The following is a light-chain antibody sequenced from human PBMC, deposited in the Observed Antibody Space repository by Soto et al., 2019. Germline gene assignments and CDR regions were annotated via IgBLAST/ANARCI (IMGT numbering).Light chain of an antibody. CDR1: SSNIWARYD. CDR2: GNS. V-gene: IGLV1-40*01. CDR3: QSYDSSLSGSV. J-gene: IGLJ2*01. Sequence: QSVLTQPPSVSGAPGQRVTISCTGSSSNIWARYDVHWYQQLPGTAPKLLIYGNSNRPSGVPDRFSGSKSGTSASLAITGLQAEDEADYYCQSYDSSLSGSVFGGGPELTVL.